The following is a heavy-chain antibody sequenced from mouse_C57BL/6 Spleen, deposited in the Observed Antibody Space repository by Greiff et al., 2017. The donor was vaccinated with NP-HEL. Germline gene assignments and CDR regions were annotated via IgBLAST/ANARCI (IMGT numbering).Heavy chain of an antibody. CDR2: IRSKSNNYAT. CDR3: VRRGDDYDAVDV. V-gene: IGHV10-1*01. Sequence: EVHLVESGGGLVQPKGSLKLSCAASGFSFNTYAMNWVRQAPGKGLEWVARIRSKSNNYATYYADSVKDRFTISRDDSESMLYLQMNNLKTEDTAMYYCVRRGDDYDAVDVWGTGTTVTVSS. CDR1: GFSFNTYA. D-gene: IGHD2-4*01. J-gene: IGHJ1*03.